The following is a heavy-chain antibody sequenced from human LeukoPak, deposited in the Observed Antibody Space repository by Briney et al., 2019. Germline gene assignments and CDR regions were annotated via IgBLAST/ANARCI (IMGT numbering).Heavy chain of an antibody. CDR1: GGSISSYY. V-gene: IGHV4-59*01. CDR3: TRGSIAYYYMDV. Sequence: SETLSLTCTVSGGSISSYYWTWIRQPPGKGLEWIGNIYYSGSTNYNPSLKSRVTISVDTSKNQFSLKLSSVTAADTAVYYCTRGSIAYYYMDVWGKGTTVTISS. CDR2: IYYSGST. J-gene: IGHJ6*03. D-gene: IGHD3-22*01.